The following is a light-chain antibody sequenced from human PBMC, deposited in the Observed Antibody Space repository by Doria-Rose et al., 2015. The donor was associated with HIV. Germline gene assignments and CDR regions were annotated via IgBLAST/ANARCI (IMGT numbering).Light chain of an antibody. V-gene: IGLV2-14*01. CDR1: SSDVGSYKY. J-gene: IGLJ1*01. Sequence: QSVLIQPASVSGSPGQSITLSCTGSSSDVGSYKYVSWYQHHPDNAPKLILYEVSNRPSGISSRFSGSRSGNTASLTISGLQAEDEADYFCCSYTSSSTLFGTGTKVTVL. CDR3: CSYTSSSTL. CDR2: EVS.